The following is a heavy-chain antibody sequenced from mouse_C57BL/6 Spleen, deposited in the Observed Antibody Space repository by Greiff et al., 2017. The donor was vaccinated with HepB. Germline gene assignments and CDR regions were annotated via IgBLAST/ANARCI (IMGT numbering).Heavy chain of an antibody. CDR1: GFTFSDYY. CDR2: INYDGSST. V-gene: IGHV5-16*01. Sequence: DVKLVESEGGLVQPGRSMKLSCTASGFTFSDYYMAWVRQVPEKGLEWVANINYDGSSTYYLDSLKSRFIISRDNAKNILYLQMSSLKSEDTATYYCARDDYYGSSLDYWGQGTTLTVSS. D-gene: IGHD1-1*01. J-gene: IGHJ2*01. CDR3: ARDDYYGSSLDY.